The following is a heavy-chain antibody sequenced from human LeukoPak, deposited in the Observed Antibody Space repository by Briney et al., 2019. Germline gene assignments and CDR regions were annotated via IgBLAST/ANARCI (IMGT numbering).Heavy chain of an antibody. V-gene: IGHV1-8*01. CDR2: MNPNSGNT. CDR1: GYTFTSYD. Sequence: ASVKVSCKAAGYTFTSYDINWVRQATGQGLEWMGWMNPNSGNTGYAQKFQGRVTMTRSTSISTAYMELSSLRSEDTAVYYCARDPYSSGPDAFDIWGQGTMVTVSS. D-gene: IGHD6-19*01. J-gene: IGHJ3*02. CDR3: ARDPYSSGPDAFDI.